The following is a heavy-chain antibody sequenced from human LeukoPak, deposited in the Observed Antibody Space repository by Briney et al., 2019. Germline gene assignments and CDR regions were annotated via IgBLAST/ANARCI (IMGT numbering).Heavy chain of an antibody. CDR3: ARGNYYGAGTSNLFDY. J-gene: IGHJ4*02. V-gene: IGHV3-33*01. CDR2: IWYDGSNK. D-gene: IGHD3-10*01. CDR1: GFTFSNYG. Sequence: PGGSLGLSCAASGFTFSNYGMHWVRQAPGQGLEWVAVIWYDGSNKYYADSVRGRFTISRDNSKNTLSLQMNSLRAEDTAVYYCARGNYYGAGTSNLFDYWGQGTLVTVSS.